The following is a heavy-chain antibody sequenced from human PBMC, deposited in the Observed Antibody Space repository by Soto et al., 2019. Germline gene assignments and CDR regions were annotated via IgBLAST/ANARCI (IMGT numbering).Heavy chain of an antibody. J-gene: IGHJ5*02. D-gene: IGHD3-3*01. V-gene: IGHV1-69*13. CDR2: IIPIFGTA. CDR1: GGTFSSYA. Sequence: SVKVSCKASGGTFSSYAISWVRQAPGQGLEWMGGIIPIFGTANYAQKFQGRVTVTADESTSTAYMELSSLRSEDTAVYYCAREGVVKFRLGPFDPWGQGTLVTVSS. CDR3: AREGVVKFRLGPFDP.